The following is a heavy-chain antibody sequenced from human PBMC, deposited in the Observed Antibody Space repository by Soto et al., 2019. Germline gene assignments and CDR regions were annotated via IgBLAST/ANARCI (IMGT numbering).Heavy chain of an antibody. Sequence: QVQLVQSGAEVKKPGASVKVSCKASGYTFTSYNMHWGRQPPGQGLEWMGIINPSGGSTSYAQKFQGRVTMTRDTSTSTVYMELSSLRSEDTAVYYCARWNDPLVAFDIWGQGTMVTVSS. J-gene: IGHJ3*02. D-gene: IGHD1-1*01. CDR1: GYTFTSYN. V-gene: IGHV1-46*03. CDR3: ARWNDPLVAFDI. CDR2: INPSGGST.